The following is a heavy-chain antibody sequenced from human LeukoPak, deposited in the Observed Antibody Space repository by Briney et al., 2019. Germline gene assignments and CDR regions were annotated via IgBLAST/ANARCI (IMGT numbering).Heavy chain of an antibody. D-gene: IGHD6-19*01. Sequence: GGSLRLSCVASGFTFSSYWMHWVRQAPGKGLVWVSRINSDGSSTTYADSVKGRFTISRDNAKNTLYLQMNSLRAEDTGVYFCARVFSGWYFYFDNWGQGTLVTVSS. V-gene: IGHV3-74*01. CDR1: GFTFSSYW. CDR2: INSDGSST. J-gene: IGHJ4*02. CDR3: ARVFSGWYFYFDN.